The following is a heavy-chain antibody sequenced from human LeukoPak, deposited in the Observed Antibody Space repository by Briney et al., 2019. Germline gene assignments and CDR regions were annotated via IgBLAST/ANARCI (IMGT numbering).Heavy chain of an antibody. V-gene: IGHV3-11*01. CDR3: GRGIPVDY. CDR1: GFTCSNYY. CDR2: ISGNGGTK. J-gene: IGHJ4*02. Sequence: GGSLRLSCAASGFTCSNYYISWIRQAPGKGLEWVSYISGNGGTKYDADSVKGRFIMTRDSAKKSVYLQMTSLRVEDTAVYYCGRGIPVDYWGQGLLVTVSS.